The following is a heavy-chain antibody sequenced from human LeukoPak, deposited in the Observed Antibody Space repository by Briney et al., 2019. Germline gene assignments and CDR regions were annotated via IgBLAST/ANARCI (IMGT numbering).Heavy chain of an antibody. V-gene: IGHV1-2*02. Sequence: ASVKVSCKASGYTFTGYYIHWVRQAPGQGLEWMGWISPRSGDTSYAKKFQGRVTMTRDTSINTVDMDLSGLTSDDTAVFYCARGREIHGSSDTNLDDYWGQGTLVTVSS. D-gene: IGHD3-10*01. CDR1: GYTFTGYY. CDR2: ISPRSGDT. CDR3: ARGREIHGSSDTNLDDY. J-gene: IGHJ4*02.